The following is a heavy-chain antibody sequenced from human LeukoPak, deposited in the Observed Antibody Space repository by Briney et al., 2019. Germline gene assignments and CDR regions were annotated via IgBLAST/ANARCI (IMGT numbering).Heavy chain of an antibody. CDR3: AKVYCSSTSCRDYYYYYMDV. Sequence: PGGSLRLSCAASGFTFSRYWMNWVRQAPGKGLEWVAVISYDGSNKYYADSVKGRFTISRDNSKNTLYLQMNSLRAEDTAVYYCAKVYCSSTSCRDYYYYYMDVWGKGTTVTVSS. D-gene: IGHD2-2*01. J-gene: IGHJ6*03. CDR2: ISYDGSNK. V-gene: IGHV3-30*18. CDR1: GFTFSRYW.